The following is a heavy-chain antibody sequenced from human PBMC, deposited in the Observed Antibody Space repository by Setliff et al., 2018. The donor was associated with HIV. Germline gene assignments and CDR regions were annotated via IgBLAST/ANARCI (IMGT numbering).Heavy chain of an antibody. Sequence: LRLSCAASGFTFSTFSMSWVRQAPGKGLEWVSGISSSGGSTFYADSVKGRFTISRDNSKDTVYLQMNSLRAEDTAVYYCAKKGTSGTYSYYFDYWGQGTLVTVSS. CDR3: AKKGTSGTYSYYFDY. CDR2: ISSSGGST. V-gene: IGHV3-23*01. CDR1: GFTFSTFS. J-gene: IGHJ4*02. D-gene: IGHD1-26*01.